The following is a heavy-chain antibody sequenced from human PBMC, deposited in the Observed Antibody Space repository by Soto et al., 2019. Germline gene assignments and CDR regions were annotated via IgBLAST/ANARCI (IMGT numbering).Heavy chain of an antibody. CDR1: GFTFSSYS. CDR2: ISSSGTI. CDR3: TKDRLVGIDGY. J-gene: IGHJ4*02. D-gene: IGHD2-21*01. Sequence: GGSLRLSCAASGFTFSSYSMNWVRQAPGKGLEWVSYISSSGTIYYADSVKGRFTISRDNAKNSLYLQMNSLRDEDTAIYYCTKDRLVGIDGYWGQGTLVTVSS. V-gene: IGHV3-48*02.